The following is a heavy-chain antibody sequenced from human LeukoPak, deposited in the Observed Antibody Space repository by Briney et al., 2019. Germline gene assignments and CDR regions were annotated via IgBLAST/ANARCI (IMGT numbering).Heavy chain of an antibody. CDR1: GFTFSSYA. J-gene: IGHJ4*02. CDR3: ANQYSSSWYPFDY. V-gene: IGHV3-23*01. D-gene: IGHD6-13*01. CDR2: ISGSGGST. Sequence: PGGSLRLSCAASGFTFSSYAMSWVRQAPGKGLEWVPAISGSGGSTYYADSVKGRFTISRDNSKNTLYLQMNSLRAEDTAVYYCANQYSSSWYPFDYWGQGTLVTVSS.